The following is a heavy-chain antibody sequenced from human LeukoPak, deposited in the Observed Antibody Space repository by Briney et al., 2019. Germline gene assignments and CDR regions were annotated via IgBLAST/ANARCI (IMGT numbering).Heavy chain of an antibody. CDR1: GFTFDDHG. CDR3: AKDEDIVLMVYAYDY. V-gene: IGHV3-20*04. D-gene: IGHD2-8*01. J-gene: IGHJ4*02. Sequence: GGSLRLSCAASGFTFDDHGMTWVRHVPGKGLEWVSGINWNGGSTDYADSVKGRFTISRDNSKNTLYLQMNSLRAEDTAVYYCAKDEDIVLMVYAYDYWGQGTLVTVSS. CDR2: INWNGGST.